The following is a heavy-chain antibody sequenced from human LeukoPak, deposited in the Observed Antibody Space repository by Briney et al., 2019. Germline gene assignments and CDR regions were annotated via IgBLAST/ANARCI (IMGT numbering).Heavy chain of an antibody. D-gene: IGHD5-18*01. CDR3: AKTLQLWPTGDY. CDR1: GFTFSSYA. CDR2: ISGSGGST. J-gene: IGHJ4*02. Sequence: GGSLRLSSAASGFTFSSYAMSWVRQAPGKGLEWVSAISGSGGSTYYADSVKGRFTISRDNSKNTLYLQMNSLRAEDTAVYYCAKTLQLWPTGDYWGQGTLVTVSS. V-gene: IGHV3-23*01.